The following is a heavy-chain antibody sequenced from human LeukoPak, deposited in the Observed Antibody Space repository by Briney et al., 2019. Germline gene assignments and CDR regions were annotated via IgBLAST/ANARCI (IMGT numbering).Heavy chain of an antibody. CDR3: ARRAGAYSHPYDC. J-gene: IGHJ4*02. D-gene: IGHD4/OR15-4a*01. Sequence: GGSLRLSYTVSGFTVSSNSMSWVRLAPGKGLEWVSFIYSDNTHYSDSVKGRFTISRDNSKNTLYLQMNSLRAEDTAVYYCARRAGAYSHPYDCWGQGTLVTVSS. CDR2: IYSDNT. CDR1: GFTVSSNS. V-gene: IGHV3-53*01.